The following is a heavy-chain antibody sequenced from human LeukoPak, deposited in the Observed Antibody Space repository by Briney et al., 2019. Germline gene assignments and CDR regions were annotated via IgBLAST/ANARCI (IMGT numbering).Heavy chain of an antibody. Sequence: PSETLSLTCAVYGGSFSGYYWSWIRQPPGKGLEWIGEINHSGSTNYNPSLKSRVTISVDASKNQFSLKLSSVTAADTAVYYCARGRVPYYGSGSSWWFDPWGQGTLVTVSS. CDR2: INHSGST. CDR1: GGSFSGYY. D-gene: IGHD3-10*01. CDR3: ARGRVPYYGSGSSWWFDP. V-gene: IGHV4-34*01. J-gene: IGHJ5*02.